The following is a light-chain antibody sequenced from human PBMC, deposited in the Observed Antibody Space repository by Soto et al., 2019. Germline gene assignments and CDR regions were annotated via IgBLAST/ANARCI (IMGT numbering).Light chain of an antibody. V-gene: IGLV4-69*01. CDR1: SGHNSYA. J-gene: IGLJ2*01. CDR3: QTWGTGIHVV. CDR2: LKSDGSL. Sequence: QLVLTQSPSASASLGASVKLTCTLTSGHNSYAIAWHQQRPGKGPRFLMKLKSDGSLTKGGGIPDRFSGSSSGAERYLTISSLQSEDEADYYCQTWGTGIHVVFGGGTKLTVL.